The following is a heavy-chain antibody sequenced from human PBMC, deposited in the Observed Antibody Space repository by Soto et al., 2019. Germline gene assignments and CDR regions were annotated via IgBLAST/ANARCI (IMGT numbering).Heavy chain of an antibody. V-gene: IGHV4-39*01. D-gene: IGHD3-10*01. CDR1: GGSISSSSYY. J-gene: IGHJ4*02. CDR2: IYYSGST. CDR3: ASLRGRGILDY. Sequence: QLQLQESGPGLVKPSETLSLTCTVSGGSISSSSYYWGWIRQPPGKGLEWIGCIYYSGSTYYNPSLKSRVTRPVDTSKNQFALKLSSGTAADTAVYYCASLRGRGILDYWGQGTLVTVSS.